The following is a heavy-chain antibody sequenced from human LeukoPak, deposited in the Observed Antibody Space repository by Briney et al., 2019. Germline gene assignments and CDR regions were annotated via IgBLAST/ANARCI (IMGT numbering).Heavy chain of an antibody. CDR3: AKDMGRHYYYYYGMDV. V-gene: IGHV3-53*05. Sequence: GGSLRLSCAASGLTVRSNYMNWVRQAPGKGLEWVSLIFGDNSTHYADSVRGRFSISRDNAKNSLYLQMNSLRAEDTALYYCAKDMGRHYYYYYGMDVWGQGTTVTVSS. CDR2: IFGDNST. CDR1: GLTVRSNY. D-gene: IGHD3-10*01. J-gene: IGHJ6*02.